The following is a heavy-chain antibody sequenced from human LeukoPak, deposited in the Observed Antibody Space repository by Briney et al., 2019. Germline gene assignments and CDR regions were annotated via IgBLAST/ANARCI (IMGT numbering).Heavy chain of an antibody. CDR1: VFTYSSYD. CDR3: VKTLISVAGTGAFDI. D-gene: IGHD6-19*01. V-gene: IGHV3-64D*09. CDR2: ISSNGGSP. Sequence: GGSLRLSCSASVFTYSSYDMHWVPRAPGRGLEYVRVISSNGGSPYYADSVKGRFTISRDNSKNTLYLQMSSLRAEDTAVYYCVKTLISVAGTGAFDIWGQGTMVTVSS. J-gene: IGHJ3*02.